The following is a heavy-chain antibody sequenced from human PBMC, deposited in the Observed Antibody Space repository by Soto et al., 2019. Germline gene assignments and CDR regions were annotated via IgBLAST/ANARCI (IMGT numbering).Heavy chain of an antibody. D-gene: IGHD3-9*01. J-gene: IGHJ6*02. CDR1: GFTFSSYS. V-gene: IGHV3-48*02. Sequence: PVGSLRLSCAASGFTFSSYSMNWVGQAPGKGLEWVSYISSSSSTIYYADSVKGRFTISRDNAKNSLYLQMNSLRDEDTAVYYCARELNFDWLLPRFGMDVWGQGTTVTVSS. CDR2: ISSSSSTI. CDR3: ARELNFDWLLPRFGMDV.